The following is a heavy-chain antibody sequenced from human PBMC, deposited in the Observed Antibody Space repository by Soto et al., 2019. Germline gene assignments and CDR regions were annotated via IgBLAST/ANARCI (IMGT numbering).Heavy chain of an antibody. CDR2: ISAYNGNT. Sequence: ASVKVSCKASGYTFTSYGISWVRQAPGQGLEWMGWISAYNGNTNYAQKLQGRVTMTTDTSASTAYMELRRLRSDDTAVYYCARDADCSSTSCYVVFGSNNWFDPWGQGTLVTVSS. V-gene: IGHV1-18*01. CDR1: GYTFTSYG. D-gene: IGHD2-2*01. J-gene: IGHJ5*02. CDR3: ARDADCSSTSCYVVFGSNNWFDP.